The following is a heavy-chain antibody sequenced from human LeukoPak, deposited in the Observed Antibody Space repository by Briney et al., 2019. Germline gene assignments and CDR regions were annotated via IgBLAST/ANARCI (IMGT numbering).Heavy chain of an antibody. D-gene: IGHD3-9*01. CDR2: ISAYNGNT. Sequence: EASVKVSCKASGYTFTSYGISWVRQAPGQGLEWMGWISAYNGNTNYAQKLQGRVTMTTDTSTSTAYMELRSLRSDDTAVYYCARRGPITIPSVFKNYYYYYMDVWGKGTTVTISS. V-gene: IGHV1-18*01. CDR1: GYTFTSYG. J-gene: IGHJ6*03. CDR3: ARRGPITIPSVFKNYYYYYMDV.